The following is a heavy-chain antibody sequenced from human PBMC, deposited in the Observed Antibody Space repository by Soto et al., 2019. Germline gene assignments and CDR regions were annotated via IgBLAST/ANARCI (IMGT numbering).Heavy chain of an antibody. V-gene: IGHV1-2*04. CDR2: INPNSGGT. D-gene: IGHD4-17*01. CDR3: ARSGGGGDYAADYGMDV. J-gene: IGHJ6*02. CDR1: GYTFTGYY. Sequence: ASVKVSCKASGYTFTGYYMHWVRQAPGQGLEWMGWINPNSGGTDYAQKFQGWVTMTRDTSISTAYMELSRLRSDDTAVYYCARSGGGGDYAADYGMDVWGQGTTVTVS.